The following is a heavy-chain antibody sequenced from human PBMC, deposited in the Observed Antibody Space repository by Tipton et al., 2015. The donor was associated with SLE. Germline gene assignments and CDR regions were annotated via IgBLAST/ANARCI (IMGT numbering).Heavy chain of an antibody. CDR2: ISLSGSTT. CDR1: GFAFYNYE. V-gene: IGHV3-48*03. CDR3: VRYCSSTSCYFEYFQH. J-gene: IGHJ1*01. Sequence: GSLRLSCAASGFAFYNYEMNWVRQAPGKGLEWVSYISLSGSTTFYADSVQGRFTISRDNGNNSLFLQMNSLRAEDTALYYCVRYCSSTSCYFEYFQHWGQGTLVTVSS. D-gene: IGHD2-2*01.